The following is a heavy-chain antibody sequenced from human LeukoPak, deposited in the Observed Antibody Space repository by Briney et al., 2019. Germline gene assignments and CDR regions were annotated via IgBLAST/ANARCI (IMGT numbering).Heavy chain of an antibody. D-gene: IGHD2-15*01. V-gene: IGHV3-7*05. Sequence: GSLRLSCASSGFTFSSYWMSWVRQAPGKGLEWVANIKQDGSEKYYVDSVKGRFTISRDNAKNSLYLQMNSLRAEDTAVYYCASHQEWQLPSAFDVWGQGTMVTVSS. J-gene: IGHJ3*01. CDR3: ASHQEWQLPSAFDV. CDR2: IKQDGSEK. CDR1: GFTFSSYW.